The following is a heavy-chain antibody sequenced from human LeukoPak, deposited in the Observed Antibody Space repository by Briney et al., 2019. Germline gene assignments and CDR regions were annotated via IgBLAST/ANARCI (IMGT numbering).Heavy chain of an antibody. CDR2: IIPIFGTA. CDR3: ARVYLDDFWSGYKVFDY. Sequence: SVKVSCKASGGTFSSYAISWVRQAPGQGLEWMGGIIPIFGTANYAQKFQGRVTITADKSTSTAYMELSSLRSEDTAVYYCARVYLDDFWSGYKVFDYWGQGTLVTVSS. CDR1: GGTFSSYA. V-gene: IGHV1-69*06. D-gene: IGHD3-3*01. J-gene: IGHJ4*02.